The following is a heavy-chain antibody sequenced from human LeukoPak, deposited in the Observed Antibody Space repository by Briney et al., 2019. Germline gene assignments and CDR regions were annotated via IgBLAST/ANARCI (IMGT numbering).Heavy chain of an antibody. CDR1: GLTFSGYW. V-gene: IGHV3-74*01. Sequence: GGSLRLSCAASGLTFSGYWMHWVRQAPGKGLVWVSRINSDGSTTTYADSVKGRFTISRDNAKKTLYLQMNSLRVEDTAVYYRARALDTAIVTGPGGFGCYWGQGTLGTVSS. J-gene: IGHJ4*02. CDR3: ARALDTAIVTGPGGFGCY. CDR2: INSDGSTT. D-gene: IGHD5-18*01.